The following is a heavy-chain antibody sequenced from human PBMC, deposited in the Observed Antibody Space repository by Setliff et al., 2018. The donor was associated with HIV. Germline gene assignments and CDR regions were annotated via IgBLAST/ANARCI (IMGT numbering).Heavy chain of an antibody. CDR1: GYTFDKYA. Sequence: ASVKVSCKASGYTFDKYALNWVRQAPGQGLEWMGWMNGNTGDTGYAQKLQGRVTMTTDTSTSTAYMELRSLRSDDTAVYYCARDRGVIDYYYYYMDVWGKGTTVTVSS. D-gene: IGHD3-10*01. V-gene: IGHV1-18*01. J-gene: IGHJ6*03. CDR3: ARDRGVIDYYYYYMDV. CDR2: MNGNTGDT.